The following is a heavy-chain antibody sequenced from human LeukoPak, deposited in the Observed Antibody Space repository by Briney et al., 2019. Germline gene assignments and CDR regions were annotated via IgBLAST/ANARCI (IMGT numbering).Heavy chain of an antibody. V-gene: IGHV3-30*04. CDR2: ISYDGSNK. J-gene: IGHJ5*02. CDR1: GFTFSSYA. CDR3: AREEVNWFDP. Sequence: GGSLRLSCAASGFTFSSYAMHWVRQAPGKGLEWVAVISYDGSNKYYADSVKGRFTISRDNSKNTLYLQKNSLRAEDTAVYYCAREEVNWFDPWGQGTLVTVSS.